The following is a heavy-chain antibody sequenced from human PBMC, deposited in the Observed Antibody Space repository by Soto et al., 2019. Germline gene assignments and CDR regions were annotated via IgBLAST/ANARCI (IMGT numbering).Heavy chain of an antibody. J-gene: IGHJ6*02. V-gene: IGHV3-33*01. CDR3: ARPRLRYFDWLFLNCCMDV. D-gene: IGHD3-9*01. Sequence: GGSLRLSCAASGFTFSSYGMHWVRQAPGKGLEWVAVIWYDGSNKYYADSVKGRFTISRDNSKNTLYLQMNSLRAEDTAVYYCARPRLRYFDWLFLNCCMDVWSQGTTVTVS. CDR1: GFTFSSYG. CDR2: IWYDGSNK.